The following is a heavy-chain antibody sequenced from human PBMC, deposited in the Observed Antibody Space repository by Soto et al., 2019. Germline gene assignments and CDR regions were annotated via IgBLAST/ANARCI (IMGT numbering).Heavy chain of an antibody. D-gene: IGHD1-26*01. J-gene: IGHJ4*02. CDR1: GFTFSSYA. Sequence: EVQLLESGGGLVQPGGSLRLSCAASGFTFSSYAMSWVRQAPGKGLEWVSAISGSGGSTYYADSVKGRFTISRDNSKNPLYLQMNSLRAEDTAVYYCAKVGGSYLALDYWGQGTLVTVSS. V-gene: IGHV3-23*01. CDR2: ISGSGGST. CDR3: AKVGGSYLALDY.